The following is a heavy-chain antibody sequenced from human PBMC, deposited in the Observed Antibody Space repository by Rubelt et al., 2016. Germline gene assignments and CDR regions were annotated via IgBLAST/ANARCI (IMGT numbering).Heavy chain of an antibody. CDR3: ARAAAAGTSKVDY. Sequence: IWYDGSNKFYADSVKGRLSISKDNSKNTLYLQMNSLRAEDTAVYYCARAAAAGTSKVDYWGQGTLVTVSS. D-gene: IGHD6-13*01. J-gene: IGHJ4*02. V-gene: IGHV3-33*01. CDR2: IWYDGSNK.